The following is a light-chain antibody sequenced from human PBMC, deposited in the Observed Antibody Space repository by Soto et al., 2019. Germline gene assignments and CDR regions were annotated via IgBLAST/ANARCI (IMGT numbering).Light chain of an antibody. J-gene: IGKJ1*01. CDR1: QSMNDW. V-gene: IGKV1-5*03. CDR2: KSP. Sequence: DIQMTQSPSTLSASVGDIVTITCRASQSMNDWLALYQQKPGKAPKLLIYKSPNLQSGVPSRFSGSGSGTEFTLTISSLQPDEFATYYYQQYYSYSTFGHGTKVEVK. CDR3: QQYYSYST.